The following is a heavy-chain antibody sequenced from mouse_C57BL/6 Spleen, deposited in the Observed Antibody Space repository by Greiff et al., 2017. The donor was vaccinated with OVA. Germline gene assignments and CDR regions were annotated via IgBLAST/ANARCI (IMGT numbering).Heavy chain of an antibody. Sequence: QVQLQQPGAELVMPGASVKLSCKASGYTFTSYWMHWVKQRPGQVLEWIGEIDPSDSYTNYNQQFKGKSTLTVDKSSSTAYMQLSSLTSEDSAVYYCARNNYYGSSYAMDYWGQGTSVTVSS. CDR3: ARNNYYGSSYAMDY. CDR2: IDPSDSYT. V-gene: IGHV1-69*01. D-gene: IGHD1-1*01. CDR1: GYTFTSYW. J-gene: IGHJ4*01.